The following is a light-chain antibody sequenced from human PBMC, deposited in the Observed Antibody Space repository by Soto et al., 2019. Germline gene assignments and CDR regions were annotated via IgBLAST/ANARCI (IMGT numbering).Light chain of an antibody. CDR3: SSYASSSPFV. CDR2: DVS. J-gene: IGLJ1*01. V-gene: IGLV2-14*01. CDR1: GSDVGGYKY. Sequence: SVLPQAASGSGSPGQSITISCTGTGSDVGGYKYVSWYQQLPGKAPKLMIYDVSYRPSGVSDRFSGSKSGNTASLIISGLQAEDEADYYCSSYASSSPFVFGTGTKVT.